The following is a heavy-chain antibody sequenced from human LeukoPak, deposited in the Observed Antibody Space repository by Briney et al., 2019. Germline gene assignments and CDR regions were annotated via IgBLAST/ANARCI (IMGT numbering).Heavy chain of an antibody. CDR3: AKEDFWSGYYDY. J-gene: IGHJ4*02. V-gene: IGHV3-53*01. Sequence: PGGSLRLSCAASGFTVSSSYMSWVRQAPGKGLEWVSVIYSGGSTYYADSVKGRFTISRDNSKNTLYLQMNSLRAEDTAVYYCAKEDFWSGYYDYWGQGTLVTVSS. CDR1: GFTVSSSY. CDR2: IYSGGST. D-gene: IGHD3-3*01.